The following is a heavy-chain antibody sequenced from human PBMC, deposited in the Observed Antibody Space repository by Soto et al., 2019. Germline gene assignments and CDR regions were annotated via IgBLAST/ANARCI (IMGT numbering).Heavy chain of an antibody. J-gene: IGHJ6*02. Sequence: GGSLRLSCAASGFTFSSYAMSWVRQAPGKGLEWVSAISGSGGSTYYADSVKGRFTISRDNSKNTLYMQMNSLRAEHTAVYYFAKVRRTYSRTSGYYYYGRGVCGQGTTCTVSS. V-gene: IGHV3-23*01. D-gene: IGHD6-13*01. CDR2: ISGSGGST. CDR1: GFTFSSYA. CDR3: AKVRRTYSRTSGYYYYGRGV.